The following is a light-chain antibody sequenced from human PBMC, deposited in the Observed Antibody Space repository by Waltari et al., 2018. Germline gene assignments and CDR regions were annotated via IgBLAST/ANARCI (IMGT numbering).Light chain of an antibody. Sequence: EIVLTQSPGTLSLSPGERATRSCRASQRISASLSWYQQKLGQPPRLLIYDTSNRAIGIPDRFSGSGSGTDFTLTINRLEPEDFAVYFCQQYADSPITFGLGTRLDIK. CDR3: QQYADSPIT. CDR2: DTS. V-gene: IGKV3-20*01. CDR1: QRISAS. J-gene: IGKJ5*01.